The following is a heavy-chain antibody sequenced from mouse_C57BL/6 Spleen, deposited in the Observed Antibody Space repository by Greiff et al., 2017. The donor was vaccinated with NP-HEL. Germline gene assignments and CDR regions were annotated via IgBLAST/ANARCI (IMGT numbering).Heavy chain of an antibody. CDR2: IHPNSGST. J-gene: IGHJ1*03. CDR1: GYTFTSYW. Sequence: QVQLQQPGAELVKPGASVKLSCKASGYTFTSYWMHWVKQRPGQGLEWIGMIHPNSGSTNYNEKFKSKATLTVDKSSSTAYMHLSSLTSEDSAVYYCAGYYGSRPYWYFDVWGTGTTVTVSS. D-gene: IGHD1-1*01. CDR3: AGYYGSRPYWYFDV. V-gene: IGHV1-64*01.